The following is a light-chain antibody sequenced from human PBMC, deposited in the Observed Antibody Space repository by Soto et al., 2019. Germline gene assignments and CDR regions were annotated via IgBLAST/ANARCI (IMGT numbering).Light chain of an antibody. CDR3: QQYGRSST. J-gene: IGKJ1*01. CDR1: QSVSSTY. V-gene: IGKV3-20*01. Sequence: EIVLTQSPGTLSLSPGERATLSCRASQSVSSTYLACYQQKPGQAPRLLISGASSRATGIPDRFSGSGSGTDFTLIISRLEPEDFAVYYCQQYGRSSTFGQGTKVEIK. CDR2: GAS.